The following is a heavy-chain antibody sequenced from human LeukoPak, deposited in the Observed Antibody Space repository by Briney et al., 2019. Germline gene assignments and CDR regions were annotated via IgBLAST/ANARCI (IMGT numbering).Heavy chain of an antibody. CDR3: SRADYYGSGSPISLDV. V-gene: IGHV3-49*04. J-gene: IGHJ6*04. CDR2: IRSKAYGGTT. CDR1: GFTFSDYY. D-gene: IGHD3-10*01. Sequence: QPGRSLRLSCAASGFTFSDYYMSWVRQAPGKGLEWVGFIRSKAYGGTTEYAASVKGRFTISRDDSKSIAYLQMNSLKTEDTAVYYCSRADYYGSGSPISLDVWGKGTTVTVSS.